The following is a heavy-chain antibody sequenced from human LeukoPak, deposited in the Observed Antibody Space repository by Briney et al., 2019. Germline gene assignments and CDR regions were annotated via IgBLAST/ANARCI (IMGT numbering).Heavy chain of an antibody. CDR3: AKRSDYGVNSNYFDY. CDR2: VSGGGSAT. CDR1: GITFNNYA. Sequence: GGSLRLSCAASGITFNNYAMNWVRQAPGKGLEWVSGVSGGGSATYYADSVKGRFTISRANSKNTLYLQMNSLRAEDTAVYYCAKRSDYGVNSNYFDYWGQGTLVTVSS. J-gene: IGHJ4*02. D-gene: IGHD4-23*01. V-gene: IGHV3-23*01.